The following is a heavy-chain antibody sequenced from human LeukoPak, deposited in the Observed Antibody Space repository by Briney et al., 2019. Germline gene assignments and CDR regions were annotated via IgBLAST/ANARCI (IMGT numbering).Heavy chain of an antibody. Sequence: GGSLRLSCAASGFTFSSYAMHWVRQAPGKGLEWVAVISYDGSNKYYADSVKGRFTISRDNSKNTLYLQMNSLRAEDTAVYYCAREGMVVAPRYSSYFDYWGQGTLVTVSS. V-gene: IGHV3-30*07. CDR3: AREGMVVAPRYSSYFDY. CDR1: GFTFSSYA. CDR2: ISYDGSNK. D-gene: IGHD2-15*01. J-gene: IGHJ4*02.